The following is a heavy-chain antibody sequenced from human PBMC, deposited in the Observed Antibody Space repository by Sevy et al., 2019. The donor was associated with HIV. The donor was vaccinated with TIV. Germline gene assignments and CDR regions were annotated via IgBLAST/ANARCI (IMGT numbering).Heavy chain of an antibody. D-gene: IGHD2-15*01. Sequence: SETLSLTCTVSGGSISSYYWSWIRQPPGKGLEWIGYIYYSGSTNYNPPLKSRVTISVDTSKNQFSLKLSSVTAADTAVYYCARAPRGRYCSGGSCLLGFDPWGQGTLVTVSS. CDR1: GGSISSYY. CDR2: IYYSGST. CDR3: ARAPRGRYCSGGSCLLGFDP. V-gene: IGHV4-59*01. J-gene: IGHJ5*02.